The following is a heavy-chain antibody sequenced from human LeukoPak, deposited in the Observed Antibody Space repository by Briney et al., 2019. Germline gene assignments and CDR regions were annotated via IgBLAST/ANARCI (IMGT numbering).Heavy chain of an antibody. CDR2: IRHDGSNK. V-gene: IGHV3-30*02. CDR3: ARDQYSSLPYYYYMDV. Sequence: GGSLRLSCTTSGFIFSNYGMHWVRQAPGKGLEWVAFIRHDGSNKYYADSVKGRCTISRDNSKKTVYLQMNSLRTEDTAVYYCARDQYSSLPYYYYMDVWGKGTTVTVSS. J-gene: IGHJ6*03. D-gene: IGHD6-6*01. CDR1: GFIFSNYG.